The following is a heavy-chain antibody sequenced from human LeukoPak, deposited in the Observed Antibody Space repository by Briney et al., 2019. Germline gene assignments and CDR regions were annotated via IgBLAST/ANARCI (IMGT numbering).Heavy chain of an antibody. CDR2: IYNGVPT. V-gene: IGHV4-4*09. J-gene: IGHJ4*02. Sequence: SETLSLICTTSGVSISRFYWSWVRQPPGKGLEWIGNIYNGVPTFFNPSLKSRVTISVDTPKRQFSLQPASVTAADTAVYYCVQTTGWPGFDYWGQGILVAVSS. CDR3: VQTTGWPGFDY. D-gene: IGHD6-19*01. CDR1: GVSISRFY.